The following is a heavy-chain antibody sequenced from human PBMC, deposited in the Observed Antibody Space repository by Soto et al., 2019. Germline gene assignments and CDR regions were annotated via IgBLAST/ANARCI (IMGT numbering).Heavy chain of an antibody. V-gene: IGHV1-69*13. D-gene: IGHD3-16*01. J-gene: IGHJ6*02. CDR2: IIPIFGTA. CDR1: GGTFSSYA. CDR3: ARGGDLKTWDHYYGMDV. Sequence: SVKVSCKASGGTFSSYAISWVRQAPGQGLEWMGGIIPIFGTANYAQKFQGRVTITADESTSTAYMELSSLRSEDTAVYYCARGGDLKTWDHYYGMDVWGQGTTVTVSS.